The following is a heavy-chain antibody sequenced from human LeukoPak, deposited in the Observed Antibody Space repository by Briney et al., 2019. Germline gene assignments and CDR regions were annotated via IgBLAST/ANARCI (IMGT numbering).Heavy chain of an antibody. V-gene: IGHV3-48*04. J-gene: IGHJ4*02. Sequence: QPGGSLRLSCAASGFDFSTYSIDWVRQAPGKGLEWVSYISRSSSNIYHADSVKGRFTISRDNAKNSLHLQMNSLRAEDTAVYYCARVGRSGWTVDYWGQGTLVTVSS. D-gene: IGHD6-19*01. CDR2: ISRSSSNI. CDR3: ARVGRSGWTVDY. CDR1: GFDFSTYS.